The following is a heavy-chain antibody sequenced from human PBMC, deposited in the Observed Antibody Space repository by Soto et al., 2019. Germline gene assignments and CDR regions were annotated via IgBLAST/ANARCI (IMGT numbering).Heavy chain of an antibody. V-gene: IGHV3-30-3*01. CDR3: ARDDVLEYYDSSGYPRD. Sequence: QVQLVESGGGVVQPGRSLRLSCAVSGFTFSSYAMHWVRQAPGKGLEWVAVISYDGSNKYYADSVKGRFTISRDNSKNTLYLQMNSLRAEDTAVYYCARDDVLEYYDSSGYPRDWGQGTLVTVSS. CDR2: ISYDGSNK. CDR1: GFTFSSYA. J-gene: IGHJ4*02. D-gene: IGHD3-22*01.